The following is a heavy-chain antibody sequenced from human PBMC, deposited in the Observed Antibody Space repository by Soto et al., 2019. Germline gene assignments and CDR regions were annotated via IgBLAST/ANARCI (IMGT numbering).Heavy chain of an antibody. CDR3: ASPRSPMKY. CDR2: ISYDGSNK. Sequence: GGSLRLSCAASGFTFSSYGMHWVRQAPGKGLEWVAVISYDGSNKYYADSVKGRFTISRDNSKNTLYLQMNSLRAEDTAVYYCASPRSPMKYWGQGTLVTVSS. V-gene: IGHV3-30*03. J-gene: IGHJ4*02. CDR1: GFTFSSYG.